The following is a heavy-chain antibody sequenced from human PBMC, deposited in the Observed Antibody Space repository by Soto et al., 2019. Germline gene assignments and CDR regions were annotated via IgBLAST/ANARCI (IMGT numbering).Heavy chain of an antibody. CDR1: GFSMSSYT. V-gene: IGHV3-23*03. D-gene: IGHD1-1*01. CDR3: ARDRQPDGIWTFDY. J-gene: IGHJ4*02. Sequence: PGGSLRVSWSASGFSMSSYTMGWVRQTPGKGLEWVATIFSGASGTAYADSVTGRFSLSRDNSRNIMYLQMNSLRVDDTALYYCARDRQPDGIWTFDYWGRGTLVTVSS. CDR2: IFSGASGT.